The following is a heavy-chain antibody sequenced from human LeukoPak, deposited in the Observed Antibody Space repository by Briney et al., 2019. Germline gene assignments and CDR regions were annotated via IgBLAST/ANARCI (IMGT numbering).Heavy chain of an antibody. Sequence: GESLKISCKGSGYSFTSYWIGWVRQMPGKGLEWMGIIYPGDSDTRYSPSFQGQVTISADKSISTAYLQWSSLKASDTAMYYCARLFPLRGRGRYQLPSPANWFDPWGQGTLVTVSS. J-gene: IGHJ5*02. V-gene: IGHV5-51*01. CDR3: ARLFPLRGRGRYQLPSPANWFDP. CDR2: IYPGDSDT. CDR1: GYSFTSYW. D-gene: IGHD2-2*01.